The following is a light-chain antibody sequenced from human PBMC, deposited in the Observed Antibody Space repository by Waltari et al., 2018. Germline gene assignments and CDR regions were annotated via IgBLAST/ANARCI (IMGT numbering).Light chain of an antibody. Sequence: QSVLTQPPSVSEAPRQRVTTSCSGSTSNIPNNAVNWYQQLPGKAPKLLIYYDDLLPSGVSDRFSASKSGTSASLAISGLQSEDEADYYCSVWDDSLNGQVFGGGTKLTVL. V-gene: IGLV1-36*01. CDR1: TSNIPNNA. CDR2: YDD. J-gene: IGLJ2*01. CDR3: SVWDDSLNGQV.